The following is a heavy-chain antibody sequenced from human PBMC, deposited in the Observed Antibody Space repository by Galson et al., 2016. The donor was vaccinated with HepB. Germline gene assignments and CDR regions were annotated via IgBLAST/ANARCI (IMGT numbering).Heavy chain of an antibody. CDR3: ARHPRLQYYYYFGLDI. CDR1: GESFSGSF. CDR2: IDHSGNS. J-gene: IGHJ6*02. V-gene: IGHV4-34*01. D-gene: IGHD5-12*01. Sequence: ETLSLTCGVYGESFSGSFWTWIRQSPGKGLEWIGEIDHSGNSFYNPSLKSRVTISLDTSKKHFSLRLNSVTAADTAVYYCARHPRLQYYYYFGLDIWGQGTTVTVSS.